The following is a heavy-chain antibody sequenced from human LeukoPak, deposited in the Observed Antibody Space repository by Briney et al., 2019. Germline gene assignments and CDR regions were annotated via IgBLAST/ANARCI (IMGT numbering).Heavy chain of an antibody. CDR3: VPSANYYYFDY. Sequence: ASVKVSCKASGYTFTGYYMHWVRQGPGLGFEWMGWINPKSGGTSYPQKFQGRLTMTRDTSISTAYMELSRLGSDDTAVYYCVPSANYYYFDYWGQGTLVTVSS. J-gene: IGHJ4*02. CDR1: GYTFTGYY. V-gene: IGHV1-2*02. CDR2: INPKSGGT. D-gene: IGHD4/OR15-4a*01.